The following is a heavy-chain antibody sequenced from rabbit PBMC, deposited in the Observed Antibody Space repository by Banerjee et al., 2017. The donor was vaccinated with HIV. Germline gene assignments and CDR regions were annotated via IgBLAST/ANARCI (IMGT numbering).Heavy chain of an antibody. CDR2: IAGGSSSTT. V-gene: IGHV1S45*01. D-gene: IGHD1-1*01. CDR3: VRDINTSFKL. CDR1: GFSFSSGYY. Sequence: QEQLVESGGGLVQPEGSLTLTCTASGFSFSSGYYMCWVRQAPGKGLEWIGCIAGGSSSTTYCASWAKGRFTISKTSSTTVTLRTTSLTAADTATYFCVRDINTSFKLWGPGTLVTVS. J-gene: IGHJ4*01.